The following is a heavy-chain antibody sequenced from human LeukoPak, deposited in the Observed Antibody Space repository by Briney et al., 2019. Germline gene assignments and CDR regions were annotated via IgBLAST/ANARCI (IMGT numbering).Heavy chain of an antibody. Sequence: GGSLRLSCAASGFSFSTFWMSWVRQAPERGLEWVANIEPDGSEQYYLDSVKGRFTISRDNAKNSMYLQISSLRAEDTAVYYCVRGGGLLPDYWGQGTPVTVSS. J-gene: IGHJ4*02. D-gene: IGHD2-15*01. V-gene: IGHV3-7*01. CDR3: VRGGGLLPDY. CDR2: IEPDGSEQ. CDR1: GFSFSTFW.